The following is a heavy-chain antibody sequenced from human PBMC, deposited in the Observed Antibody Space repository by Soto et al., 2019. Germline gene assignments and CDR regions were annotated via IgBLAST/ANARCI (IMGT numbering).Heavy chain of an antibody. CDR1: GGSFSGYY. V-gene: IGHV4-34*01. CDR2: INHSGST. CDR3: ARGPKRTTVTTTAEDVFDY. D-gene: IGHD4-17*01. Sequence: PSETLSLTCAVYGGSFSGYYWSWIRQPPGKGLEWIGEINHSGSTNYNPSLKSRVTISVDTSKNQFSLKLSSVTAADTAVYYCARGPKRTTVTTTAEDVFDYWGQGTLVTVSS. J-gene: IGHJ4*02.